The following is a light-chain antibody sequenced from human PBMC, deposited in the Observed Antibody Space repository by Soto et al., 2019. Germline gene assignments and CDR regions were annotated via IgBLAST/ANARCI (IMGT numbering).Light chain of an antibody. Sequence: EIVLTQSPATLSLSPGERATLSCRASQSVYSNLAWYQQKLGQAPRLLIYDTFNRATGIPARFSGSGSGTDFTLTISNLEPEDFAVYYCQQRSSWPTFGQGTKLEI. V-gene: IGKV3-11*01. CDR2: DTF. J-gene: IGKJ2*01. CDR1: QSVYSN. CDR3: QQRSSWPT.